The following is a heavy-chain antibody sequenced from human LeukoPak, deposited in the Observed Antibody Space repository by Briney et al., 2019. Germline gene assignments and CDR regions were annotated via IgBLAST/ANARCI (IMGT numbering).Heavy chain of an antibody. CDR1: GGSISSYY. D-gene: IGHD1-1*01. CDR2: IYYSGST. J-gene: IGHJ3*02. CDR3: ARVANWNFPPGAFDI. Sequence: SETLSLTCTVSGGSISSYYWSWIRQPPGKGLEWIGYIYYSGSTNYNPSLKSRVTISVDTSKNQFSLKLSSVTAADTAVYYCARVANWNFPPGAFDIWGQGTMVTVSS. V-gene: IGHV4-59*01.